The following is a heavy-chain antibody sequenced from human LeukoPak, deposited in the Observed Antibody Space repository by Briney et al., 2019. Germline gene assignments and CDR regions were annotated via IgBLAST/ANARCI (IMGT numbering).Heavy chain of an antibody. D-gene: IGHD6-13*01. J-gene: IGHJ6*03. CDR2: ISSNGGST. V-gene: IGHV3-64*01. Sequence: GGSLRLSCAASGFTFSGYSMHWVRQAPGKGPEYVAAISSNGGSTYYANSVKGRFTISRDNAKNSLYLQMNSLRAEDTALYFCARDATTEPGTVYMDVWGKGTTVTISS. CDR3: ARDATTEPGTVYMDV. CDR1: GFTFSGYS.